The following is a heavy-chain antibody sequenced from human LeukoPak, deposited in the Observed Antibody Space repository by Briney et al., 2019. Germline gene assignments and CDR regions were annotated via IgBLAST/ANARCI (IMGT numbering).Heavy chain of an antibody. CDR2: INPNSGGT. J-gene: IGHJ5*02. Sequence: GASVKVSCKASGYTFTGYYMHWVRQAPGQGLEWMGRINPNSGGTNYAQKFQGRVTMTRDTSIGTAYMELSRLRSDDTAVYYCARDRITMVRGVYNWFDPWGQGTLVTVSS. CDR1: GYTFTGYY. D-gene: IGHD3-10*01. V-gene: IGHV1-2*06. CDR3: ARDRITMVRGVYNWFDP.